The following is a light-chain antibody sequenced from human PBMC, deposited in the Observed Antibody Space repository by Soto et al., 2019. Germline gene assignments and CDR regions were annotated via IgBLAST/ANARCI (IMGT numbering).Light chain of an antibody. CDR3: QQYKSFSLT. CDR2: KTS. V-gene: IGKV1-5*03. J-gene: IGKJ4*01. CDR1: QSIDSW. Sequence: DIQMTHSPSTLSASVGDRVTITCRASQSIDSWLAWYQQKPGKAPKLLIYKTSNLESGVPSRFSGRGSGTEFSLTISSLQPDDFATYYCQQYKSFSLTFGGGTKVDIK.